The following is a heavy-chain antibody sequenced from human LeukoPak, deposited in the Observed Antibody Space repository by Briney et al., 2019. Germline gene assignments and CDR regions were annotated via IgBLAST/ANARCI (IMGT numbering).Heavy chain of an antibody. CDR1: GYTFTGYY. D-gene: IGHD2-2*02. CDR2: INPNSGGT. CDR3: ARTYCSSTSCYTPYYGMDV. V-gene: IGHV1-2*02. J-gene: IGHJ6*02. Sequence: ASVKVSCKASGYTFTGYYMHWVRQAPGQGLEWMGWINPNSGGTNYAQKFQGRVTITAGESTSTAYMELSSLRSEDTAVYYCARTYCSSTSCYTPYYGMDVWGQGTTVTVSS.